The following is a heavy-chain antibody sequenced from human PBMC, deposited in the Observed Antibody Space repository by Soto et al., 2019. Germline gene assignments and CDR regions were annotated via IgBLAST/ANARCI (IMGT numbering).Heavy chain of an antibody. CDR1: GGTFRSYA. J-gene: IGHJ5*02. D-gene: IGHD2-2*01. V-gene: IGHV1-69*13. CDR2: IIPIFGTA. Sequence: PVKVYCKASGGTFRSYAISWVRQAPGQGLEWMGGIIPIFGTANYAQKFQGRVTITADESTSTAYMELSSLRSEDTAVYYCARGPQGGDIVLVPAAMYPWRQGTLVTLSS. CDR3: ARGPQGGDIVLVPAAMYP.